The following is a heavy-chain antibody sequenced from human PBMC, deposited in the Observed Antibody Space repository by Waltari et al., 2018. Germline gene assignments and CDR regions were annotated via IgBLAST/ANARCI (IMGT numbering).Heavy chain of an antibody. J-gene: IGHJ4*02. Sequence: EVQLVESGGGLVQPGGSLRLSCAASGFTFSSYWMSWVRQAPGKGLEWVANIKQDGSEKFYVYSLKGRFTISIDHAKNSLYLQMNCLIAEDTAFYYCARVCLTGYRLNWGQGTLFTVSS. CDR3: ARVCLTGYRLN. CDR2: IKQDGSEK. V-gene: IGHV3-7*04. CDR1: GFTFSSYW. D-gene: IGHD3-9*01.